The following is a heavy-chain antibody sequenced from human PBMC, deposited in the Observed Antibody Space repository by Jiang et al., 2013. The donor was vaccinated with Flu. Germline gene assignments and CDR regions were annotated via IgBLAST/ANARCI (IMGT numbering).Heavy chain of an antibody. CDR1: GGSISSTSYY. Sequence: CTVSGGSISSTSYYWGWIRQPPGKGLEWIGNIYNTGDTFYSPSLTSRVTMSVDASKNQFSLRLRSVTAADTAVYYCARALTYGFYFDYWGQGTLVIASS. J-gene: IGHJ4*02. CDR2: IYNTGDT. CDR3: ARALTYGFYFDY. V-gene: IGHV4-39*01. D-gene: IGHD4-17*01.